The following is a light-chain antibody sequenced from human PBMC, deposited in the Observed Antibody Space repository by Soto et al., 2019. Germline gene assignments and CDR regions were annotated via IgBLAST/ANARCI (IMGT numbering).Light chain of an antibody. CDR1: QSINSN. Sequence: EIVMTQSPVTLSVSPGERATLSCRASQSINSNLAWYQQKPGQPPSLLLYGAFTRATVIPARFSGTGSGTEFTLTISSLHSEDLALYYCQQYNDWPLTCGQGPKVDI. CDR2: GAF. J-gene: IGKJ1*01. V-gene: IGKV3-15*01. CDR3: QQYNDWPLT.